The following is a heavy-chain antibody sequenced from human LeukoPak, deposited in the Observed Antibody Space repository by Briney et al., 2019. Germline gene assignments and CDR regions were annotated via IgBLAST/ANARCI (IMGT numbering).Heavy chain of an antibody. D-gene: IGHD6-13*01. V-gene: IGHV1-18*01. CDR2: INANTGST. CDR3: ARDAFQGSSWSNWFDS. J-gene: IGHJ5*01. Sequence: ASVKVSCKASGYTFTSYGISWVRQAPGQGLQWMGWINANTGSTNYAQIFQGRVTMTTDTSTNTAYLELTSLTSDDTAIYYCARDAFQGSSWSNWFDSWGQGTLVIVSS. CDR1: GYTFTSYG.